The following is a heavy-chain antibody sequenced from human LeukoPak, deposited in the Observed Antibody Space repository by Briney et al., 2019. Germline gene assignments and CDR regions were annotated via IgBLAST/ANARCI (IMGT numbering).Heavy chain of an antibody. CDR2: IYYSGST. J-gene: IGHJ6*03. CDR3: ASSSDYDFWSCYFGPHYYYYMDV. Sequence: SETLSLTCTVSGGSISSYYWSWIRQPPGKGLEWIGYIYYSGSTNYNPSLKSRVTISVDTSKNQFSLKLSSVTAADTAVYYCASSSDYDFWSCYFGPHYYYYMDVWGKGTTVTVSS. CDR1: GGSISSYY. D-gene: IGHD3-3*01. V-gene: IGHV4-59*08.